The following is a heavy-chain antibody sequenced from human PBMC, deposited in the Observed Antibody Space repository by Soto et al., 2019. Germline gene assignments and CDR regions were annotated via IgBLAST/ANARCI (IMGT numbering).Heavy chain of an antibody. CDR2: INWNGGST. V-gene: IGHV3-20*01. Sequence: EVQLVESGGGVVRPGGSLRLSCAASGFTFDDYGMSWVRQAPGKGLEWVSGINWNGGSTGYADSVKGRFTISRDNAKNPLYLQMNRLRAEDTGLYHCAGDSYGGQHPFNWFDPWGQGTLVTVSS. D-gene: IGHD4-17*01. CDR3: AGDSYGGQHPFNWFDP. CDR1: GFTFDDYG. J-gene: IGHJ5*02.